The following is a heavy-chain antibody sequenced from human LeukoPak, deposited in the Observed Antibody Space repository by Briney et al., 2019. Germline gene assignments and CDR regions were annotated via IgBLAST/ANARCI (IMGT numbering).Heavy chain of an antibody. CDR2: IKQGESER. J-gene: IGHJ4*02. D-gene: IGHD2-8*01. Sequence: GGSLGLSCAASGFTFRSYRMNWVRQAPGKGLEWVASIKQGESERYYVDSVNGRFTISRDNAKNSLYLQMNSLRGEDTAVYYCARGEFNGLDYWGQGTLVTVSS. CDR1: GFTFRSYR. V-gene: IGHV3-7*02. CDR3: ARGEFNGLDY.